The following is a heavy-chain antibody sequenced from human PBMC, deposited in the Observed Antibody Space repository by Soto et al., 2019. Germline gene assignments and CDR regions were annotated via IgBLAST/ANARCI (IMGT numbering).Heavy chain of an antibody. D-gene: IGHD3-10*01. CDR1: GFSLSTSGVG. Sequence: QITLKESGPTLVKPTQTLTLTCTFSGFSLSTSGVGVGWIRQPPGKALEWLALIYWDDDKRYSPSLKSRLTITKDTSKNQVVPTLTNMDPVDTSPYYCAHTGTLLWFGARLGGRFDYWGQGTLVTGSS. J-gene: IGHJ4*02. CDR3: AHTGTLLWFGARLGGRFDY. V-gene: IGHV2-5*02. CDR2: IYWDDDK.